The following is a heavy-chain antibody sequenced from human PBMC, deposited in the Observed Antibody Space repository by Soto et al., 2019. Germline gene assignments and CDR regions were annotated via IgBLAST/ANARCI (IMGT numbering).Heavy chain of an antibody. CDR3: ATRTVFRPLDY. V-gene: IGHV4-61*01. J-gene: IGHJ4*02. CDR1: GGSVSSGSQF. Sequence: SDSLSLTCTVSGGSVSSGSQFWSWIRQPPGKGLEXXGXXYXXXXXNXXPSLKSRVTISQDTSKNQFSPKLRSATAADTAVYYCATRTVFRPLDYWGRGTLVTASS. CDR2: XYXXXXX.